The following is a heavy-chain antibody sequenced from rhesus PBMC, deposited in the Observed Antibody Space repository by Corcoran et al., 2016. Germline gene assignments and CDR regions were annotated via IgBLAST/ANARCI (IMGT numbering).Heavy chain of an antibody. Sequence: QVQLQESGPGLVKPSETLSLTCAVSGGSINSNYWSWIRQSPGKGLEWIGHIYDSSGSTYYNPFFKSRFTSSTDPSKNQFALKLNSVTAADTALYYCAREGVGAAAGPFDYWGQGVLVTVSS. V-gene: IGHV4-160*01. CDR2: IYDSSGST. CDR3: AREGVGAAAGPFDY. CDR1: GGSINSNY. J-gene: IGHJ4*01. D-gene: IGHD6-31*01.